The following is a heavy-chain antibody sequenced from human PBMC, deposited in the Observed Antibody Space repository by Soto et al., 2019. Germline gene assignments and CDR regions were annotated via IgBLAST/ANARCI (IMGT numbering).Heavy chain of an antibody. Sequence: QVQLVESAGGVVQPGRSLRLSCAASGFTFSSYAMHWVRQAPGKGLEWVAVISYDGSNKYYADSVKGCFTISRDNSKNTLYVQMTSLRAEDTAVYYCARDRGSKSYYYYGMDVWGQGTTVTVSS. J-gene: IGHJ6*02. CDR1: GFTFSSYA. CDR2: ISYDGSNK. V-gene: IGHV3-30-3*01. CDR3: ARDRGSKSYYYYGMDV. D-gene: IGHD2-2*01.